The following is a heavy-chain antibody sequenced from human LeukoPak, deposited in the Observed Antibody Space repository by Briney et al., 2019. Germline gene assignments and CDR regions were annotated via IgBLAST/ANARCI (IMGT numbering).Heavy chain of an antibody. CDR2: ISYDGSNK. V-gene: IGHV3-30*04. D-gene: IGHD3-9*01. Sequence: PGGSLRLSCAASGFTFSSYAMHWVRQAPGKGLEWVALISYDGSNKYPADSVKGRFTISRDNSKNTLYLQMDSLRADDTAVYYCAREGGNYDILTGYVDYWGQGTLVTVSS. CDR3: AREGGNYDILTGYVDY. J-gene: IGHJ4*02. CDR1: GFTFSSYA.